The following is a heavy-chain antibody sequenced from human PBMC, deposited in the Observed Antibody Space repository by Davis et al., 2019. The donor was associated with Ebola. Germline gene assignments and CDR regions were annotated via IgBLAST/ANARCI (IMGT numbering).Heavy chain of an antibody. CDR3: VKGSITMTVVVYFDL. D-gene: IGHD3-22*01. Sequence: GESLKISCAASGFSFGNYAMNWVRQTPGKGLEWVSAISGGGISTYYADSVKGRFIISRDNSKNTLYLQMSSLRIEDTAVYYCVKGSITMTVVVYFDLWGQGTLVTVSS. CDR1: GFSFGNYA. CDR2: ISGGGIST. J-gene: IGHJ4*02. V-gene: IGHV3-23*01.